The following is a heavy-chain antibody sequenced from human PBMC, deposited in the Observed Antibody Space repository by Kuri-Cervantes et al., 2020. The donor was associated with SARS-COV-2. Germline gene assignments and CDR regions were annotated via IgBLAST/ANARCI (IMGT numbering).Heavy chain of an antibody. CDR1: GFTFSSYW. CDR2: IRYDGSNK. V-gene: IGHV3-30*02. J-gene: IGHJ2*01. CDR3: AKDLTIAVAGFNWYFDL. D-gene: IGHD6-19*01. Sequence: GGSLRLSCAASGFTFSSYWMSWVRQAPGKGLEWVAFIRYDGSNKYYADSVKGRFTISRDNSKNTLYLQMNSLRAEDTAVYYCAKDLTIAVAGFNWYFDLWGRGTLVTVSS.